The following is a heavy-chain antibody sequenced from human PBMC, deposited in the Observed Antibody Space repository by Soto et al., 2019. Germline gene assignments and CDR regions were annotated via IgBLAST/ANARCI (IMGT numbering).Heavy chain of an antibody. CDR2: IYYSGST. CDR3: ARARNADLLYYYYYYMDV. CDR1: GGSISSYY. D-gene: IGHD1-26*01. V-gene: IGHV4-59*01. Sequence: SETLSLTCTVSGGSISSYYWSWIRQPPGKGLEWIGYIYYSGSTNYNPSLKSRVTISVDTSKNQFSLKLSSVTAADTAVYYCARARNADLLYYYYYYMDVWGKGTTVTVSS. J-gene: IGHJ6*03.